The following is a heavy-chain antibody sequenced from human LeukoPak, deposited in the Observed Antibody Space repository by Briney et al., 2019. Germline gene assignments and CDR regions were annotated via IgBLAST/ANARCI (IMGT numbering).Heavy chain of an antibody. CDR2: IHSDGST. CDR3: ARDLDYFDSSGSHRRRNYFDY. CDR1: GLTVSTNY. Sequence: GGSLRLSCAASGLTVSTNYMTWVRQAPGKGLEWVSIIHSDGSTYYADSVKGRFTISRDNYKNTMYLQMNSLRGEDTAMYYCARDLDYFDSSGSHRRRNYFDYWGQGTLVTVSS. V-gene: IGHV3-53*01. J-gene: IGHJ4*02. D-gene: IGHD3-22*01.